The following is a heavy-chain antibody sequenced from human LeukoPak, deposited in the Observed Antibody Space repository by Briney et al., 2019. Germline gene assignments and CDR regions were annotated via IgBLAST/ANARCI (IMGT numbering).Heavy chain of an antibody. D-gene: IGHD6-19*01. V-gene: IGHV3-30*02. Sequence: TGGSLRLSCAASGFTFSNYGMHWVRQAPGKGLEWVAFIRYDGSNKYYADSVKGRFTISRDNSRNAVFLQMISPRDDDTAIYYCAKIERWLVHGFDLWGRGTLVTVSS. J-gene: IGHJ2*01. CDR1: GFTFSNYG. CDR2: IRYDGSNK. CDR3: AKIERWLVHGFDL.